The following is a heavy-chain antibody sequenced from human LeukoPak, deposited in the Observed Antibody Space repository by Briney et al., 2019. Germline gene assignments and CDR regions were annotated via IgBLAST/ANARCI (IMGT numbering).Heavy chain of an antibody. CDR1: GYTFTSYG. D-gene: IGHD4-17*01. J-gene: IGHJ4*02. Sequence: ASVKVSCKASGYTFTSYGISGVRQAPGQGLEWMGWISAYNGNTNYAQKLQGRVTMTTDTSTSTAYMELRSLRSDDTAVYYCARECHDYGDFAGFDYWGQGTLVTVSS. CDR2: ISAYNGNT. CDR3: ARECHDYGDFAGFDY. V-gene: IGHV1-18*01.